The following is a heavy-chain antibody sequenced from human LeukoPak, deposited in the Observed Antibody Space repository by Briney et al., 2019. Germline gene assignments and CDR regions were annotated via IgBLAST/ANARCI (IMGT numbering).Heavy chain of an antibody. Sequence: TGGSLRLSCAASGFTFSSYSMNWVRQAPGKGLEWVSSISSSSSYIYYADSVKGRFTISRDNAKNSLYLQMNSLRAEDTAVYYCASTGRLRFRSFDYWGQGTLVTVSS. CDR2: ISSSSSYI. J-gene: IGHJ4*02. D-gene: IGHD5-12*01. CDR3: ASTGRLRFRSFDY. V-gene: IGHV3-21*01. CDR1: GFTFSSYS.